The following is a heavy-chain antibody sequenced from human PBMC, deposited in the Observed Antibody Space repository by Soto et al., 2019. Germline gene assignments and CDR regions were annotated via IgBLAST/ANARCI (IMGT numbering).Heavy chain of an antibody. J-gene: IGHJ6*02. CDR1: GFTFRSYG. CDR2: IWDDGSNK. Sequence: QVPLVESGGGVVQPGRSLSLSCAAYGFTFRSYGMHWFRQAPGKGLEWVAVIWDDGSNKYYADSVKGRFTISRDNSKNTMYRQMNCLRAEDPAVYCCERGGYYGSWSYYHYYGMDVWGQGTTVTVS. CDR3: ERGGYYGSWSYYHYYGMDV. D-gene: IGHD3-10*01. V-gene: IGHV3-33*01.